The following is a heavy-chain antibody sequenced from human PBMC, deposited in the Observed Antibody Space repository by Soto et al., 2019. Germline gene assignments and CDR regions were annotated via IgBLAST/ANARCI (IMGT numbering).Heavy chain of an antibody. Sequence: SETLSRTCTVSCGSVSSGSYYWSWIRQPPGKGLEWIGYIYYIGSTNYSPSLKSRVTISVDTSKNQFSLKLSSVTAADTAVYYCASWDSSGYSSGSAFDIWGQGTMVTVSS. V-gene: IGHV4-61*01. CDR1: CGSVSSGSYY. J-gene: IGHJ3*02. CDR2: IYYIGST. D-gene: IGHD3-22*01. CDR3: ASWDSSGYSSGSAFDI.